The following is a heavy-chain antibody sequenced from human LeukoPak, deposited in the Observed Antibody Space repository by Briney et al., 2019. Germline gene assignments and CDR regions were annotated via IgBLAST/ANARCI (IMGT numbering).Heavy chain of an antibody. Sequence: GGSLRLSCAASGFVFGDYAMHWVRQAPGKGLEWVTLISYDGNHKYYADSVKGRFTISRDNSENTLYLEVNSLRTEDTAVYYCARGRSPDYWYFDLWGRGTLVTVSS. J-gene: IGHJ2*01. CDR2: ISYDGNHK. V-gene: IGHV3-30-3*01. CDR1: GFVFGDYA. CDR3: ARGRSPDYWYFDL.